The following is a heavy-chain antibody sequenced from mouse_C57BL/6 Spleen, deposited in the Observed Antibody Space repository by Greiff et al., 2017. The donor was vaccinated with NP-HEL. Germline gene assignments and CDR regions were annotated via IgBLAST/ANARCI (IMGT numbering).Heavy chain of an antibody. CDR3: ARRDTTVVHYFDY. J-gene: IGHJ2*01. Sequence: VQLQQSGPELVKPGASVKIPCKASGYTFTDYNMDWVKQSHGKSLEWIGDINPNNGGTIYNQKFKGKATLTVDKSSSTAYMELRSLTSEDTAVYYCARRDTTVVHYFDYWGQGTTLTVSS. CDR2: INPNNGGT. V-gene: IGHV1-18*01. D-gene: IGHD1-1*01. CDR1: GYTFTDYN.